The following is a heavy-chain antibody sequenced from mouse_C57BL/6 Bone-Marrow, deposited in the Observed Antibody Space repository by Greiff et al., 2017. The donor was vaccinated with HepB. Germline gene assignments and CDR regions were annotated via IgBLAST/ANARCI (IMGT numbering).Heavy chain of an antibody. CDR1: GYTFTDYN. CDR3: ASGNFWFAY. J-gene: IGHJ3*01. D-gene: IGHD4-1*01. V-gene: IGHV1-22*01. Sequence: LVEPGASVKMSCKASGYTFTDYNMHWVKQSHGKSLEWIGYINPNNGGTSYNQKFKGKATLTVNKSSSTAYMELRSLTSEDSAVYYWASGNFWFAYWGQGTLVTVSA. CDR2: INPNNGGT.